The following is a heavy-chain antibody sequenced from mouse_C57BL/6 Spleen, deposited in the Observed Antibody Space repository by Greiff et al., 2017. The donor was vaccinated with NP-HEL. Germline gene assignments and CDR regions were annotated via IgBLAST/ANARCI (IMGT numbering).Heavy chain of an antibody. Sequence: VQLQQSGAELVKPGASVKISCKASGYAFSSYWMNWVKKRPGKGLEWIGQIYPGDGDTNYNGKFKGKATLTADKSSSTAYMQLSSLTSEDSAVYFCARAGNWGDYWGQGTTLTVSS. CDR2: IYPGDGDT. J-gene: IGHJ2*01. CDR1: GYAFSSYW. V-gene: IGHV1-80*01. D-gene: IGHD4-1*01. CDR3: ARAGNWGDY.